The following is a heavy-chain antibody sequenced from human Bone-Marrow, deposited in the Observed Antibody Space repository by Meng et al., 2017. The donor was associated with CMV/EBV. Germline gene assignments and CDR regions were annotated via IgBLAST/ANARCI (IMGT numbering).Heavy chain of an antibody. V-gene: IGHV3-74*01. CDR3: ARSMSTVDY. Sequence: GESLKISCAVSGFIFSSYWMHWVRQPPGEGLVWVSRVNTDGSSTNYADSVKGRFTSSRDNARNTLYLQMNSLRGDDTAVYYCARSMSTVDYWGQGTLVTVSS. CDR2: VNTDGSST. CDR1: GFIFSSYW. J-gene: IGHJ4*02.